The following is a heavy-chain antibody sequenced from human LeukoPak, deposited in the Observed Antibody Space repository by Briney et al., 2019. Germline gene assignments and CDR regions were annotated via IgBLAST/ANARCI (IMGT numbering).Heavy chain of an antibody. J-gene: IGHJ4*02. CDR2: LYALESP. CDR3: ARFKSGGFSYFDS. CDR1: GASLTNPTYY. Sequence: SETLSLTCTVSGASLTNPTYYQWSWIRQAPGKGLELIGSLYALESPKINPSLRSRVSLSLDTAKNQFSLRLRSLPAEDSAVYYCARFKSGGFSYFDSWGQGTPVSVSS. V-gene: IGHV4-61*01. D-gene: IGHD4-23*01.